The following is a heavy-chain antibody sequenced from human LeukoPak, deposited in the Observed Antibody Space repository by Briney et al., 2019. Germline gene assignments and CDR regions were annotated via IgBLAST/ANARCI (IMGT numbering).Heavy chain of an antibody. D-gene: IGHD3-22*01. J-gene: IGHJ6*02. CDR2: IGTAGDT. V-gene: IGHV3-13*01. CDR3: ARADYDSSGYHRRRYYGMDV. Sequence: EGSLRLSCAASGFTFSSYDMHWVRQATGKGLEWVSAIGTAGDTYYPGSVKGRFTISRENAKNSLYLQMNSLRAGDTAVYYCARADYDSSGYHRRRYYGMDVWGQGTTVTVSS. CDR1: GFTFSSYD.